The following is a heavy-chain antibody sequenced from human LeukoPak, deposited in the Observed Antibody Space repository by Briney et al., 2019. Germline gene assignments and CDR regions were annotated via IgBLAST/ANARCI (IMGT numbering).Heavy chain of an antibody. CDR3: ARQGGTEGSGWYWHYYYYYMDV. CDR2: MNPNSGNT. CDR1: GYTFTSYD. Sequence: GASVKVSCKASGYTFTSYDINWVRQATGQGLEWMGWMNPNSGNTGYAQKFQGRVTMTRNTSISTAYMELSSLRSEDTAVYYCARQGGTEGSGWYWHYYYYYMDVWGKGTTVTISS. V-gene: IGHV1-8*01. J-gene: IGHJ6*03. D-gene: IGHD6-19*01.